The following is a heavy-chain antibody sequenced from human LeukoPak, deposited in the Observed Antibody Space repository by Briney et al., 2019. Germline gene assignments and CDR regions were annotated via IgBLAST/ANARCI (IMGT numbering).Heavy chain of an antibody. V-gene: IGHV1-18*01. Sequence: ASVKVSCKASGYTFTSYGISWVRQAPGQGLEWMGWISAYNGNTNYAQKLQGRVTMTTDTSTSTAYMELRSLRSDDTAVYYCTRYVIVVVPAAFYYYMDGWGKGTTGTVS. CDR2: ISAYNGNT. CDR3: TRYVIVVVPAAFYYYMDG. CDR1: GYTFTSYG. J-gene: IGHJ6*03. D-gene: IGHD2-2*01.